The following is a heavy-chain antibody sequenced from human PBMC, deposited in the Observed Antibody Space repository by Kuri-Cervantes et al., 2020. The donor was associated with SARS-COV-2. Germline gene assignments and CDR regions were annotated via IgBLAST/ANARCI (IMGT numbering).Heavy chain of an antibody. J-gene: IGHJ5*02. CDR2: ISGSGEIT. D-gene: IGHD2-2*01. V-gene: IGHV3-23*01. CDR1: GFTFSSYA. CDR3: AKFTSFSSRWFDP. Sequence: GESLKISCAASGFTFSSYAMSWVRQAPGKGLEWVLGISGSGEITYYADSEKGRFTISRDNSKNTLYLQMNSLRAEDTAVYYCAKFTSFSSRWFDPWGQGTLVTVSS.